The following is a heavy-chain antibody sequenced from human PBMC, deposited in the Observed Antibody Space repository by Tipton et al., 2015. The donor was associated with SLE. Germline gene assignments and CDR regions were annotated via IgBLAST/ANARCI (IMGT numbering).Heavy chain of an antibody. D-gene: IGHD2-15*01. CDR2: IPYDGSNK. Sequence: SLRLSCAASGFTFSSYAMHWVRQAPGKGLEWVAVIPYDGSNKYYADSVKGRFTISRDNSKNTLYLQMNSLRAEDTAVYYCARELLPLYGMDVWGQGTTVTVSS. J-gene: IGHJ6*02. CDR1: GFTFSSYA. V-gene: IGHV3-30*04. CDR3: ARELLPLYGMDV.